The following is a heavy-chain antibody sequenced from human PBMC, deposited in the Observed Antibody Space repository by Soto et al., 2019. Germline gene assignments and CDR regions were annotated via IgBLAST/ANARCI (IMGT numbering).Heavy chain of an antibody. CDR2: ISSSSSYI. Sequence: GSLRLSCAASGFTFSSYSMNWVRQAPGRGLEWVSSISSSSSYIYYADSVKGRFTISRDNAKNSLYLQMDSLRAEDTAVYYCAREGFGYFDYWGQGTLVTVSS. D-gene: IGHD2-15*01. CDR1: GFTFSSYS. J-gene: IGHJ4*02. CDR3: AREGFGYFDY. V-gene: IGHV3-21*01.